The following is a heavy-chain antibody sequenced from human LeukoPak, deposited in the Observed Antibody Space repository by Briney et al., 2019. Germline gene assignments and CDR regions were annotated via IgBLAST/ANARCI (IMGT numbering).Heavy chain of an antibody. CDR2: INGSGGNT. CDR3: SKGGRHFWIGFFD. Sequence: GESLRLTCAASGFTFSSYAKSWVRQAPGKGPEWVSDINGSGGNTYYAVSVKGRFTISRYNSKNTLYLQMNTLRADETSVYYCSKGGRHFWIGFFDWGQGTLVTVSS. D-gene: IGHD3-3*02. CDR1: GFTFSSYA. J-gene: IGHJ4*02. V-gene: IGHV3-23*01.